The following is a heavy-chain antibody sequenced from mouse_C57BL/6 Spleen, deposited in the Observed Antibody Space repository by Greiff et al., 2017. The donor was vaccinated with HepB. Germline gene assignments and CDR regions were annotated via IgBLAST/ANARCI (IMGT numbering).Heavy chain of an antibody. CDR2: IDPSDSYT. CDR1: GYTFTSYC. J-gene: IGHJ1*03. Sequence: QVQLQHSGAELVKPGASVKLSCKASGYTFTSYCMQWVKQRPGQGLEWIGEIDPSDSYTNYNQKFKGKATLTVDTSSSTAYMQLSSLTSEDSAVYYCARKDYWYFDVWGTGTTVTVSS. CDR3: ARKDYWYFDV. V-gene: IGHV1-50*01.